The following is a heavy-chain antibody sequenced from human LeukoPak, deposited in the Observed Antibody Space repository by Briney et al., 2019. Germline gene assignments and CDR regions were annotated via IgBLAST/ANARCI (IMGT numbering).Heavy chain of an antibody. Sequence: GGSLRLSCAASGFTFSSYGMSWVRQAPGKGLEWVSAIGGRDGSTYYADSVKGRFTISRDNSKNTLYLQMNSLRAEDTAVYYCANFYGDYVFRFDPWGQGTLVTVSS. CDR1: GFTFSSYG. D-gene: IGHD4-17*01. J-gene: IGHJ5*02. CDR2: IGGRDGST. V-gene: IGHV3-23*01. CDR3: ANFYGDYVFRFDP.